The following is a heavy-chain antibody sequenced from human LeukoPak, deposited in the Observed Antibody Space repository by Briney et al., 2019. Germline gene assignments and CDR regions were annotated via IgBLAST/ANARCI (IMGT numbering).Heavy chain of an antibody. CDR1: GGSFSGYY. J-gene: IGHJ4*02. V-gene: IGHV4-34*01. Sequence: KSSETLSLTCAVYGGSFSGYYWSWIRQPPGKGLEWIGEINHSGSTNYNPSLKSRVTISVDTSKNQFSLKLSSVTAADTAVYYCARAKVLLWFGELSPYYFDYWGQGTLVTVSS. CDR2: INHSGST. CDR3: ARAKVLLWFGELSPYYFDY. D-gene: IGHD3-10*01.